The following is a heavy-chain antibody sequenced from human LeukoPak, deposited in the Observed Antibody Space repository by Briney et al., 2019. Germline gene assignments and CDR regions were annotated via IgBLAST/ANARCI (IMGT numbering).Heavy chain of an antibody. V-gene: IGHV3-30*04. CDR3: ARDFSSSWYSPYYYYYMDV. D-gene: IGHD6-13*01. CDR2: ISYDGSNK. CDR1: GFTFSSYA. J-gene: IGHJ6*03. Sequence: GGSLRLSCAASGFTFSSYAMHWVRQAPGKGLEWVAVISYDGSNKYYADSVKGRFTFSRDNSKNSLYLQMNSLRAEDTAVYYCARDFSSSWYSPYYYYYMDVWGKGTTVTISS.